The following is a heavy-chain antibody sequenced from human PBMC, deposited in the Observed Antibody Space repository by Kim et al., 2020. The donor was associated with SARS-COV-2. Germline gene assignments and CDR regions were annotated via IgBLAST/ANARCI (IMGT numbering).Heavy chain of an antibody. D-gene: IGHD2-2*01. CDR2: INVGNGDT. CDR3: ARGGGPAGTRGNGFDP. CDR1: GYTFISYA. Sequence: VSVKVSCKASGYTFISYAMHWVRQAPGQRLEWMGWINVGNGDTKYSQRFQGRVTFTGDTSANTAYLELSSLRSEDTAVYYCARGGGPAGTRGNGFDPWG. V-gene: IGHV1-3*01. J-gene: IGHJ5*02.